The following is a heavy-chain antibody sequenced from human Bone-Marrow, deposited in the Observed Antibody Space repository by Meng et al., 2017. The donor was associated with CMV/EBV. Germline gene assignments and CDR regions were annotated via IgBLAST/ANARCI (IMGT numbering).Heavy chain of an antibody. J-gene: IGHJ3*02. CDR3: ARHFVRGGAFDI. V-gene: IGHV3-30*04. CDR1: GFTFSSYA. Sequence: GESLKISCAASGFTFSSYAMHWVRQAPGKGLEWVAVISYDGSNKYYADSVKGRFTISRDNSKNTLYLQMNSLRAEDTAVYYCARHFVRGGAFDIWGQGTMVTVPS. CDR2: ISYDGSNK. D-gene: IGHD3-16*01.